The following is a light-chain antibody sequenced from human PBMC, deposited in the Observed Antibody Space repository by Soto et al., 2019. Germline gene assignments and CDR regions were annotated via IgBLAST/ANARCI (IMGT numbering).Light chain of an antibody. V-gene: IGLV1-40*01. CDR1: SSNIGAGYD. J-gene: IGLJ2*01. Sequence: QLVLTQPPSVSGAPGQRVTISCTGSSSNIGAGYDVHWYQQLPGTAPKLLIYGNSNRPSGVPDRFSGSKSGTSASLAITGLQGENEADYCYQSYDSRLSGSVFGGGTKLTVL. CDR2: GNS. CDR3: QSYDSRLSGSV.